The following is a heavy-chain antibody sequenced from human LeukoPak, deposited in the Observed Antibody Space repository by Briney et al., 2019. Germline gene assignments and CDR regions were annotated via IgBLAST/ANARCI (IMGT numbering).Heavy chain of an antibody. V-gene: IGHV3-74*01. Sequence: GGSLRLSCAVSGFTFSSNWMNWVRQGPGQGLEWVSHIDPDGNTTRYADSVKGRFTISRDNAKNTVYLQMNSLRAEDTAVYYCANMAVPALGQGTLVTVSS. J-gene: IGHJ5*02. D-gene: IGHD6-19*01. CDR2: IDPDGNTT. CDR1: GFTFSSNW. CDR3: ANMAVPA.